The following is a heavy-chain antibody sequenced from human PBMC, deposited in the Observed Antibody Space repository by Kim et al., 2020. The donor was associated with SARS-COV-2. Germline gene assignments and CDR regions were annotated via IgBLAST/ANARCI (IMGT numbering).Heavy chain of an antibody. CDR2: SGRT. Sequence: SGRTDYDQSLKRRVTISVDTSNNQCSLRLRSVTAADTAVYFCAYWRLSEDYWGQGALVTVSS. J-gene: IGHJ4*02. CDR3: AYWRLSEDY. V-gene: IGHV4-39*07. D-gene: IGHD3-3*01.